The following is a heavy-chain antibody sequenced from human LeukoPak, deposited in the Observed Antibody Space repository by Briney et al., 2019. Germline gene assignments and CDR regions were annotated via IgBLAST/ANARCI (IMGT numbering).Heavy chain of an antibody. D-gene: IGHD3-22*01. V-gene: IGHV1-2*02. J-gene: IGHJ4*02. Sequence: SEKVSCKASGYTFTGYYMHWVRQAPGQGLEWMGWINPNSGDTNYAQKFQDRVTLTRDTSIITAYMELSSLRSDDTAVYYCARDRSTMTLDYWGQGTLVTVSS. CDR2: INPNSGDT. CDR1: GYTFTGYY. CDR3: ARDRSTMTLDY.